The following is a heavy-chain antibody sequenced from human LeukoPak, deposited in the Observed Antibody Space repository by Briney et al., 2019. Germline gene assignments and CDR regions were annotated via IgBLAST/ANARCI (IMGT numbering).Heavy chain of an antibody. Sequence: SETLSLTCAVYGGSFGGYYWSWIRQPPGKGLEWIGEINHSGSTNYNPSLKSRVTISVDTSKNQFSLKLSSVTAADTAVYYCARGGVAAAGTGPAPFDYWGQGTLVTVSS. CDR2: INHSGST. D-gene: IGHD6-13*01. J-gene: IGHJ4*02. CDR1: GGSFGGYY. CDR3: ARGGVAAAGTGPAPFDY. V-gene: IGHV4-34*01.